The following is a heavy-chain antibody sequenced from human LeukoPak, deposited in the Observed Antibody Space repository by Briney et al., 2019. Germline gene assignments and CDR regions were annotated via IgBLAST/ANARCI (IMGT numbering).Heavy chain of an antibody. CDR3: ARVSGGVYFDY. V-gene: IGHV4-59*01. CDR1: GGSISSYY. Sequence: PSETLSLTCTVSGGSISSYYWSWIRQPPGKGLELIGYIYYSGSTNYNPSLKSLVTISVDTSKNQFSLKLSSVTAADTAVYYCARVSGGVYFDYWGQGTLVTVSS. J-gene: IGHJ4*02. CDR2: IYYSGST. D-gene: IGHD2-8*02.